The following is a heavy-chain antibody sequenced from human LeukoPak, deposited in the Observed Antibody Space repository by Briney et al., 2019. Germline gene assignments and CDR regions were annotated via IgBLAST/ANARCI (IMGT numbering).Heavy chain of an antibody. CDR2: IIVGSGAT. D-gene: IGHD4-17*01. Sequence: ASVKVSCKTSGFTFSTSAVQWVRQARGQRLEWIGWIIVGSGATNYAQSLQGRFTITRDMSANTAYMELSSLGSEDSAVYYCAAELYGVYTDCCTFHIWGQGTMVTVSS. CDR3: AAELYGVYTDCCTFHI. V-gene: IGHV1-58*01. J-gene: IGHJ3*02. CDR1: GFTFSTSA.